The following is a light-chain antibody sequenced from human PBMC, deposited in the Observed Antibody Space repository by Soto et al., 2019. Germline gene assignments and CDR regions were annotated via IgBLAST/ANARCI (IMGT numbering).Light chain of an antibody. CDR2: GAF. CDR3: QQYNDWPLT. CDR1: QSVRSN. V-gene: IGKV3-15*01. J-gene: IGKJ1*01. Sequence: EIVMTLSPVTLSVSPGERATLSCRASQSVRSNLAWYQQKPGQAPSLLIYGAFTRATGIPARFSGTGSGTEFTLTISSLQSEDFALYYCQQYNDWPLTFGQGTKVDIK.